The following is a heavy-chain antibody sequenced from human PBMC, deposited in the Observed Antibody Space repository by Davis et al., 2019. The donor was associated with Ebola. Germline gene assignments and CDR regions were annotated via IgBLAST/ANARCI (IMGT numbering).Heavy chain of an antibody. J-gene: IGHJ4*02. CDR3: ARAAGGSYLGGFDY. CDR1: GYTFTSYY. Sequence: AASVKVSCKASGYTFTSYYMHWVRQAPGQGLEWMGRIIPILGIANYAQKFQGRVTITADKSTSTAYMELSSLRSEDTAVNYCARAAGGSYLGGFDYWGQGTLVTVSS. D-gene: IGHD1-26*01. V-gene: IGHV1-69*04. CDR2: IIPILGIA.